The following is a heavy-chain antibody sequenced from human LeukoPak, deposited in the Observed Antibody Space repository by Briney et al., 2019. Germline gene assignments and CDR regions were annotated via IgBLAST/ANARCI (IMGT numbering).Heavy chain of an antibody. D-gene: IGHD4-17*01. CDR1: GFTVSSNY. Sequence: GESLKISCAASGFTVSSNYMSWVRQAPGKGLEWVSVIYSGGSTYYADSVKGRFTISRDNSKNTLYLQMNSLRAEDTAVYYCARDRGYGDYVSFDYWGQGTLVTVSS. J-gene: IGHJ4*02. CDR2: IYSGGST. CDR3: ARDRGYGDYVSFDY. V-gene: IGHV3-53*01.